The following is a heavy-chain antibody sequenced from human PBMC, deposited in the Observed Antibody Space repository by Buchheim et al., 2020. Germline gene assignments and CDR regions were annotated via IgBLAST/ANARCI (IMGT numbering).Heavy chain of an antibody. CDR1: GFTFSGSA. Sequence: EVQLVESGGGLVQPGGSLKLSCAASGFTFSGSAMHWVRQASGKGLEWVGRIRSKANSYATAYAASVKGRVTISRDDSKNTAYLQMNSLKTEDTAVYYCTARGYSGYDSLDYYYMDVWGKGTT. D-gene: IGHD5-12*01. V-gene: IGHV3-73*02. CDR3: TARGYSGYDSLDYYYMDV. CDR2: IRSKANSYAT. J-gene: IGHJ6*03.